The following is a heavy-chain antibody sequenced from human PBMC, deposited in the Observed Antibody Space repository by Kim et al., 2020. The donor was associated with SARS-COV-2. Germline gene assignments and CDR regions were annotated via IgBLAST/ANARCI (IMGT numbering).Heavy chain of an antibody. J-gene: IGHJ5*02. V-gene: IGHV3-7*01. CDR3: ARDIRGTWFDP. CDR2: EK. D-gene: IGHD3-16*01. Sequence: EKYYIDSVKGRTTISRDNAKKLMYLQMGGLRAEDTAVYYCARDIRGTWFDPWGQGTLVTVSS.